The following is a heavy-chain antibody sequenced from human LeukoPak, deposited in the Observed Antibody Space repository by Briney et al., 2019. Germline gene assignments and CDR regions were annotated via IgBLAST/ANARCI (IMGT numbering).Heavy chain of an antibody. J-gene: IGHJ4*02. D-gene: IGHD3-9*01. CDR2: ISGSGGGT. Sequence: SCKASGGTFSSYAISWVRQAPGKGLEWVSAISGSGGGTYYADSVKGRFTISRDNSKHTLYLQMNSLRAEDTAVYYCAKGYDILTGLIDYWGQGTLVTVSS. V-gene: IGHV3-23*01. CDR3: AKGYDILTGLIDY. CDR1: GGTFSSYA.